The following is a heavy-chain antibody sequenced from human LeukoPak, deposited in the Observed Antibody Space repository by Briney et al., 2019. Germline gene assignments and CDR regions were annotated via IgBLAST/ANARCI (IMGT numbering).Heavy chain of an antibody. V-gene: IGHV4-59*01. Sequence: SETLSLTCTVSGGSISSYYWSWIRQPPGKGLEWIGYIYYSGSTNYNPSLKSRVTISVDTSQNQFSLKLSSVTAADTAVYFCAAAGLATIQFDYWGQGTLVTVSS. J-gene: IGHJ4*02. CDR3: AAAGLATIQFDY. CDR2: IYYSGST. CDR1: GGSISSYY. D-gene: IGHD5-24*01.